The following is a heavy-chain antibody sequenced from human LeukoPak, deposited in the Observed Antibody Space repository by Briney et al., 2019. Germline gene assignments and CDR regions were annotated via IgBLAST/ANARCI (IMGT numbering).Heavy chain of an antibody. CDR1: GYTFTSYN. CDR3: ARTGPFGPEDY. J-gene: IGHJ4*02. V-gene: IGHV1-18*01. Sequence: GASVKVSCKASGYTFTSYNINWVRQATGQGLEWMGWISAYNGNTNYAQKLQGRVTMTTDTSTSTAYMELRSLRSDDTAVYYCARTGPFGPEDYWGQGTLVTVSS. D-gene: IGHD3-10*01. CDR2: ISAYNGNT.